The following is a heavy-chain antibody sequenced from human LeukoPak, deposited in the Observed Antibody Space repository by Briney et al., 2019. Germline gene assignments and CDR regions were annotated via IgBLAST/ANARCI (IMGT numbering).Heavy chain of an antibody. CDR2: ISGSGGSK. Sequence: PGGSLRLSCAASGFTFSTYAMSWVRQAPGKGLEWVSAISGSGGSKYYADSVKGRFTISRDNSRNTLSLQMNSLRAEDTAVYYCAKDDHGGSGWRDYYDYWGQGTLVTVSS. D-gene: IGHD6-19*01. CDR1: GFTFSTYA. CDR3: AKDDHGGSGWRDYYDY. J-gene: IGHJ4*02. V-gene: IGHV3-23*01.